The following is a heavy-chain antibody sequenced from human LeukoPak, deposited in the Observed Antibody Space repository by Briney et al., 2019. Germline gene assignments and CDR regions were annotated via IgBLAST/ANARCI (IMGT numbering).Heavy chain of an antibody. CDR3: ARDLHYYDSSGNYNWFDP. V-gene: IGHV3-30*03. CDR1: GFTFSSYG. Sequence: PGGSLRLSCAASGFTFSSYGMHWVRQAPGKGLEWVAVISYDGSNKYYADSVKGRFTISRDNSKNTLYLQMNSLRAEDTAVYYCARDLHYYDSSGNYNWFDPWGQGTLVTVSS. J-gene: IGHJ5*02. D-gene: IGHD3-22*01. CDR2: ISYDGSNK.